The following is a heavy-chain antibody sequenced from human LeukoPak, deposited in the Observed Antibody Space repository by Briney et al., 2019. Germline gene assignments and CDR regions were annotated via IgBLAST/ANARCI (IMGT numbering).Heavy chain of an antibody. D-gene: IGHD2-15*01. CDR1: GFTFSSYW. CDR3: ARNGAYCSGGSCYDAAFDI. Sequence: PGGSLRLSCAASGFTFSSYWMHWVRHAPGKGLVWVSRINSDGSTTNYADSVKGRFTISRDNAKNTLYLQMNSLGAEDTAVYYCARNGAYCSGGSCYDAAFDIWGQGTMVTVSS. CDR2: INSDGSTT. V-gene: IGHV3-74*01. J-gene: IGHJ3*02.